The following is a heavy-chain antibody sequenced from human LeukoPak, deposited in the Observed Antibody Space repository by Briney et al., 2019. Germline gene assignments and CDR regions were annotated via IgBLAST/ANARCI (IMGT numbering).Heavy chain of an antibody. V-gene: IGHV3-48*03. D-gene: IGHD1-26*01. Sequence: PGGSLRLSCAASGFXFSSYEMNWVRQAPGKGLEWVSYISDSGSSIYYADSVKGRFTISRDNAKNSLYLQMNSLRAEDTAVYYCASVTIVGPTADYWGQGTLVTVSS. CDR2: ISDSGSSI. CDR1: GFXFSSYE. CDR3: ASVTIVGPTADY. J-gene: IGHJ4*02.